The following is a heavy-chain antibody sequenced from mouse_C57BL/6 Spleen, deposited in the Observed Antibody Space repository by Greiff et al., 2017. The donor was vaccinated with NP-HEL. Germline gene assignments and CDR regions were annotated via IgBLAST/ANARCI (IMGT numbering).Heavy chain of an antibody. CDR1: GYTFTDYY. V-gene: IGHV1-26*01. CDR2: INPNNGGT. Sequence: VQLQQSGPELVKPGASVKISCKASGYTFTDYYMNWVKQSHGKSLEWIGDINPNNGGTSYNQKFKGKATLTVDKSSSTAYMELRSLTSEDSAVYYCATDSSWLFDYWGQGTTLTVSS. J-gene: IGHJ2*01. D-gene: IGHD3-2*02. CDR3: ATDSSWLFDY.